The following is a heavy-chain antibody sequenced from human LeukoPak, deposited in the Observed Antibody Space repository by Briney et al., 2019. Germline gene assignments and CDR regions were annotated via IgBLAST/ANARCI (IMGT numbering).Heavy chain of an antibody. V-gene: IGHV3-9*03. CDR1: GSTFDDYA. J-gene: IGHJ4*02. CDR2: ISWNSGNI. CDR3: AKDKGGQLPPGVFDY. D-gene: IGHD6-6*01. Sequence: GRSLRLSCAASGSTFDDYAMHWVRQAPGKGLEWVSGISWNSGNIGYADSVKGRFTISRDNAKNSLYLQMNSLRAEDMALYYCAKDKGGQLPPGVFDYWGQGTLVTVSS.